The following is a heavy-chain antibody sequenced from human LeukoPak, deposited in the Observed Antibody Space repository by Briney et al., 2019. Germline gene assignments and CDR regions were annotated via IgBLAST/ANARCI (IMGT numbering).Heavy chain of an antibody. Sequence: SETLSLTCTVSGGSISSSNYYWGWIRQPPGKGLEWIGNIYYSGSAYYNPSLKSRVTISVDTSKNQFSLKLSSVTAADTAVYYCASSSRITMVRGVIFYYYYMDVWGKGTTVTVSS. V-gene: IGHV4-39*07. CDR3: ASSSRITMVRGVIFYYYYMDV. J-gene: IGHJ6*03. CDR1: GGSISSSNYY. CDR2: IYYSGSA. D-gene: IGHD3-10*01.